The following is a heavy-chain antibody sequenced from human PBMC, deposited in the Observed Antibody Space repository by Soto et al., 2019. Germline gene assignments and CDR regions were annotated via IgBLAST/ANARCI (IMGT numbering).Heavy chain of an antibody. CDR3: AGLRGYAGSPIDY. D-gene: IGHD2-15*01. J-gene: IGHJ4*02. CDR1: GGSIISGY. V-gene: IGHV4-59*01. Sequence: SETLSLTCTVCGGSIISGYWSWIPQPPGKGLEWIGYISYSGNTNYNPSLKSRVTMSVDTPKNQFSLRLSSVTTADTAVYYCAGLRGYAGSPIDYWGQGALVTVSS. CDR2: ISYSGNT.